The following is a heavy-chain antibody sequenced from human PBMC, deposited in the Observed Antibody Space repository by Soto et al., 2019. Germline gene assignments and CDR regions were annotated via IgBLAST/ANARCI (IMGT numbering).Heavy chain of an antibody. D-gene: IGHD2-2*01. J-gene: IGHJ5*02. CDR3: ARGYCSSTSCYILHWFDP. Sequence: VASVKVSCKASGYTFTSYGISWVRQAPGQGLEWMGWISAYNGNTNYAQKLQGRVTMTTDTSTSTAYMELRSLRSDDTAVYYCARGYCSSTSCYILHWFDPWGQGTLVTVSS. CDR2: ISAYNGNT. CDR1: GYTFTSYG. V-gene: IGHV1-18*01.